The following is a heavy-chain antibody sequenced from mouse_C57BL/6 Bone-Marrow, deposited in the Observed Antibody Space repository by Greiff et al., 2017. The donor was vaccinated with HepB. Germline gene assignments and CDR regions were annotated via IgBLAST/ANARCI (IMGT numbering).Heavy chain of an antibody. D-gene: IGHD2-3*01. V-gene: IGHV5-6*01. Sequence: EVKLMESGGDLVKPGGSLKLSCAASGFTFSSYGMSWVRQTTDKRLEWVATISSGGSYTYYPDSVKGRFTISRDNAKNTLYLQMSSLKSEDTAMYYCAGPDGSYDYWGQGTTLTVSS. CDR3: AGPDGSYDY. J-gene: IGHJ2*01. CDR1: GFTFSSYG. CDR2: ISSGGSYT.